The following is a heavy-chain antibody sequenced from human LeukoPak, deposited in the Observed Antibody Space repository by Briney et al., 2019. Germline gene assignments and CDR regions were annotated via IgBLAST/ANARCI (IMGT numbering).Heavy chain of an antibody. J-gene: IGHJ4*02. V-gene: IGHV3-23*01. D-gene: IGHD5/OR15-5a*01. CDR1: GFTFRNYA. CDR2: ISGSGGTA. Sequence: PGGSLRLSCVASGFTFRNYAMSWVRQAPGKGLAWVSIISGSGGTAYYADSVKDRFTISRDNSKNTLYLQMNSLRADDTAIYYCAEDQFEALRSDGQDYWGQGTLVTVSS. CDR3: AEDQFEALRSDGQDY.